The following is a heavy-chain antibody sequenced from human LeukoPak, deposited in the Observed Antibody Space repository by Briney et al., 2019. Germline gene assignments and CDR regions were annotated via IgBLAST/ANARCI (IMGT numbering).Heavy chain of an antibody. V-gene: IGHV3-48*01. CDR2: ISDXXGXX. CDR1: GFTFSSYS. Sequence: PGGSLRLSCAASGFTFSSYSMXXXXXXXGXGLEWVSYISDXXGXXYYADSXXXRXXXSRDNAKNSLYLQMNSLRAEDTAVYYCARGRPIDYWGQGTLVTVSS. J-gene: IGHJ4*02. CDR3: ARGRPIDY.